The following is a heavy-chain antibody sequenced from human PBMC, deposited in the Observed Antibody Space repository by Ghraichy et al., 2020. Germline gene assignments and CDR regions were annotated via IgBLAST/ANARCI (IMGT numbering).Heavy chain of an antibody. Sequence: GESLNISCAASGFTLSSHSLNWVRQAPGEGLEWVSSISGSSSYIYYADSVKGRFTISRDNAKSSLYLQMNSLRAEDTAVDYCARGGGPGYSTNWEFFDYWGQGSLVTVSS. D-gene: IGHD6-13*01. J-gene: IGHJ4*02. CDR1: GFTLSSHS. CDR3: ARGGGPGYSTNWEFFDY. V-gene: IGHV3-21*01. CDR2: ISGSSSYI.